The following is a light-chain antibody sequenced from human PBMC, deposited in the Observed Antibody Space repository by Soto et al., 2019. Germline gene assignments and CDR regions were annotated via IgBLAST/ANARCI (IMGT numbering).Light chain of an antibody. CDR2: GAS. V-gene: IGKV3-20*01. J-gene: IGKJ2*01. CDR3: QQYRSSPMYT. CDR1: QSVSSTY. Sequence: MVLTQSPGTLSLSPGERATLSCRASQSVSSTYLAWYQQKPGQAPRLLIYGASTRATGIPDRFSGSGSGTDFTLTISRLEPEDFAVYYCQQYRSSPMYTFGQGTKLEIK.